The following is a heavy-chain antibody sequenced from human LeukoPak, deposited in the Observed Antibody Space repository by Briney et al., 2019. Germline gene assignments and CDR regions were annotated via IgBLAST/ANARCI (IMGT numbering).Heavy chain of an antibody. V-gene: IGHV1-69*13. J-gene: IGHJ4*02. CDR2: IIPIFGTA. CDR3: AREGPKGRDY. CDR1: GGTFSSYA. Sequence: GASVKDSCKASGGTFSSYAISWVRQAPGQGLEWMGGIIPIFGTANYAQKFQGRVTITADESTSTAYMELSSLRSEDTAVYYCAREGPKGRDYWGQGTLVTVSS.